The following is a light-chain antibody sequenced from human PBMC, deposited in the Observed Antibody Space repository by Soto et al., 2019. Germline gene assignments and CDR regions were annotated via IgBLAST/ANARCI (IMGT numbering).Light chain of an antibody. CDR3: QQTYKIPLT. CDR2: AAS. CDR1: QTISNY. Sequence: IQMTQSPSSLSASVGDRVTITCRASQTISNYVNWYQQELGEAPKLLIHAASSLQGGVPSRFSGSGSGTDFTLTISSLQPVDFATYYCQQTYKIPLTFGGGTKVEI. V-gene: IGKV1-39*01. J-gene: IGKJ4*01.